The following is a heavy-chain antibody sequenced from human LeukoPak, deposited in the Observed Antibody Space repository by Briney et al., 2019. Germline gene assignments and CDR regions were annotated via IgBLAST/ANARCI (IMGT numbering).Heavy chain of an antibody. J-gene: IGHJ4*02. D-gene: IGHD4-17*01. CDR3: ARGGGRVSYGYFDY. CDR1: GYTFTTYG. CDR2: ISSYNGNT. V-gene: IGHV1-18*01. Sequence: ASVKVSCKASGYTFTTYGISWVRQAPGQGLEWMGWISSYNGNTNYAQKLQGRVTMTTDTSTSTAYMELRSLRSDDTAVYYCARGGGRVSYGYFDYWGQGTLVTVSS.